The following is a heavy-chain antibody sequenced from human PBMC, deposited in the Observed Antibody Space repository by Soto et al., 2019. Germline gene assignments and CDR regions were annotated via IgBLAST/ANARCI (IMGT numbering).Heavy chain of an antibody. CDR1: GGTFSSYT. CDR3: ARESTGYSSDY. V-gene: IGHV1-69*02. J-gene: IGHJ4*02. D-gene: IGHD6-13*01. Sequence: QVQLVQSGAEVKKPGSSVKVSCKASGGTFSSYTISWVRQAPGQGLEWMGRIIPILGITNYAQKFQGRVTITADKSTSTAYMELSSLRSEDTAVYYCARESTGYSSDYWGQGTLVTVSS. CDR2: IIPILGIT.